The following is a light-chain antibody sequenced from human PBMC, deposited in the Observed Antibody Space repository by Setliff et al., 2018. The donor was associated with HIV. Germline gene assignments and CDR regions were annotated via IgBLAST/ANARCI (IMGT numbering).Light chain of an antibody. V-gene: IGKV4-1*01. CDR1: QTVLYSSNNKNY. Sequence: DIVMTQSPDSLAVSLGERATINCKSSQTVLYSSNNKNYLAWYQQKPGQPPKLLIYWASTRESGVPDRFSGGGSRTDFTLTISSLQAEDVAVYYCQQYYNTPVTFGGGTKVDIK. J-gene: IGKJ4*01. CDR2: WAS. CDR3: QQYYNTPVT.